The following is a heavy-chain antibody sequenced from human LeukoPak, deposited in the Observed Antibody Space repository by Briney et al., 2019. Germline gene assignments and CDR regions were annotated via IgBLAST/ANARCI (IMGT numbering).Heavy chain of an antibody. CDR2: ISGSGGST. CDR3: ARGVPGAAAYDY. Sequence: GGFLRLSCAASGFTFSSYAMSWVRQAPGKGLEWVSAISGSGGSTYYADSVKGRFTISRDNAKNTLYLQMNSLRAEDTAVYYCARGVPGAAAYDYWGQGTLVTVSS. V-gene: IGHV3-23*01. J-gene: IGHJ4*02. D-gene: IGHD6-13*01. CDR1: GFTFSSYA.